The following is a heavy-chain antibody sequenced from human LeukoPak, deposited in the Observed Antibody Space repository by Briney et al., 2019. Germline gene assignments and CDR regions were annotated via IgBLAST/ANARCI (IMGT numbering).Heavy chain of an antibody. J-gene: IGHJ4*02. Sequence: GASVKVSYKASGYTFTSYGISWVRQAPGQGLEWMGWISAYNGNTNYAQKLQGRVTMTTDTSTSTAYMELSRLRSDDTAVYYCARAQQTRGSGSYCTNWGQGTLVTVSS. V-gene: IGHV1-18*01. CDR3: ARAQQTRGSGSYCTN. D-gene: IGHD1-26*01. CDR2: ISAYNGNT. CDR1: GYTFTSYG.